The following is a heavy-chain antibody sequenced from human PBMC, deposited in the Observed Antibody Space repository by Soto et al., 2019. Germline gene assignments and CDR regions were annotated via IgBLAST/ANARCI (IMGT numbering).Heavy chain of an antibody. CDR3: AKDRNGDYSSRVFDY. D-gene: IGHD4-17*01. CDR1: GFTFSSYA. V-gene: IGHV3-23*01. CDR2: ISGSGGST. J-gene: IGHJ4*02. Sequence: GGSLRLSCAASGFTFSSYAMSWVRQAPGKGLEWVSAISGSGGSTYYADSVKGQFTISRDNSKNTLYLQMNSLRAEDTAVYYCAKDRNGDYSSRVFDYWGQGTLVTVSS.